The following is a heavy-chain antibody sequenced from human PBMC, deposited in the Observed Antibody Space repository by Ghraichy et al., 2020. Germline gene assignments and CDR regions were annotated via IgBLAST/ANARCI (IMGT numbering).Heavy chain of an antibody. Sequence: GGSLRLSCAASGFTFSSYAMSWVRQAPGKGLEWVSTISGSGSNTYYADSVKGRFTISRDNSKNTLYLQMNSLRAEDTAVYYCAKEEFSGYYLRASDYWGQGTLVTVSS. D-gene: IGHD3-22*01. V-gene: IGHV3-23*01. CDR2: ISGSGSNT. CDR1: GFTFSSYA. J-gene: IGHJ4*02. CDR3: AKEEFSGYYLRASDY.